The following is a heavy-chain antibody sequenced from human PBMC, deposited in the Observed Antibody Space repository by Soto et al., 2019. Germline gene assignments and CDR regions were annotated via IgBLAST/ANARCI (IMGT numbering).Heavy chain of an antibody. Sequence: QMQLVQSGPEVKKPGTSVKVSCKASGFTFTSSAVQWVRQARGQRLEWIGWIVVGSGNTNYAQKFQERVTITRDMSTSTAYMELSSLRSEDTAVYYCAAVSRAVAGTGVGEYFDYWGQGTLVTVSS. J-gene: IGHJ4*02. CDR3: AAVSRAVAGTGVGEYFDY. D-gene: IGHD6-19*01. V-gene: IGHV1-58*01. CDR1: GFTFTSSA. CDR2: IVVGSGNT.